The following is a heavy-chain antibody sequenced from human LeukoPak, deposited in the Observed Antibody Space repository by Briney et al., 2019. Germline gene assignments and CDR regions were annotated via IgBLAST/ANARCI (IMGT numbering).Heavy chain of an antibody. J-gene: IGHJ5*02. CDR2: ISWDGGST. CDR3: AKDSYDFWSGVLFNGWFDP. V-gene: IGHV3-43*01. Sequence: GGSLRLSCAASGFTFDDYTMHWVRQAPRKGLEWVSLISWDGGSTYYADSVKGRFTISRDNSKNSLYLQMNSLRTEDTALYYCAKDSYDFWSGVLFNGWFDPWGQGTLVTVSS. CDR1: GFTFDDYT. D-gene: IGHD3-3*01.